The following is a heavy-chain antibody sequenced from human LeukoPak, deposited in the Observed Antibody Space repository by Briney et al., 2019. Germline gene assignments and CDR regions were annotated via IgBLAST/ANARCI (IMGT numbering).Heavy chain of an antibody. V-gene: IGHV3-30-3*01. CDR2: ISYDGSNK. CDR1: GFTFSSYA. CDR3: ARDLDY. Sequence: PGRSLRLFCAASGFTFSSYAMHWVRQAPGKGLEWVAVISYDGSNKYYADSVKGRFTISRDNSKNTLYLQMNSLRAEDTAVYYCARDLDYWGQGTLVTVSS. J-gene: IGHJ4*02.